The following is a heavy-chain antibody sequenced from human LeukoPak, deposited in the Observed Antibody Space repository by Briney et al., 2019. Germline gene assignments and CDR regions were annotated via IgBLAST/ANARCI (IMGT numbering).Heavy chain of an antibody. CDR2: ISAYNGDT. D-gene: IGHD5-18*01. V-gene: IGHV1-18*01. J-gene: IGHJ4*02. CDR3: ARDRPDSYGPRPFDY. CDR1: GYTFTSDG. Sequence: ASVKVSCKASGYTFTSDGISWVRQAPGQGLEWMGWISAYNGDTNYAQKLQGRVTMTTDTSTSTAYMELRSLRSDDTAGYYSARDRPDSYGPRPFDYWGQGTLVTVSS.